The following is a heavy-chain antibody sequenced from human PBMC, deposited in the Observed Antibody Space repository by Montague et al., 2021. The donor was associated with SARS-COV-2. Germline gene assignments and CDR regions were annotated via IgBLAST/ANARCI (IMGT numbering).Heavy chain of an antibody. CDR2: INWNGGST. CDR1: GFTFDDYG. CDR3: ARDPVAAAGTGWYFDL. V-gene: IGHV3-20*01. J-gene: IGHJ2*01. Sequence: SLRLSCAASGFTFDDYGMSWVRQAPGKGLEWVSGINWNGGSTGYXDSXKGRFTISRDNAKNSLYLQMNSLRAEDTALYHCARDPVAAAGTGWYFDLWGRGTLVTVSS. D-gene: IGHD6-13*01.